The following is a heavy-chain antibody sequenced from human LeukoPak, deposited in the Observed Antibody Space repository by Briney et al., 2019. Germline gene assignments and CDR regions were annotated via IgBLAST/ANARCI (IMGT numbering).Heavy chain of an antibody. Sequence: RAGGSLRLXCAASGFTFDDYGMSWVRQAPRKGLEWVSGINWNGGSTGYADSVKGRFTLSRDNDKNSLYLQMNSLRAEDTALYYCARMDIVVVPAAIGDYFDYWGQGTLVTVSS. CDR3: ARMDIVVVPAAIGDYFDY. D-gene: IGHD2-2*02. V-gene: IGHV3-20*04. J-gene: IGHJ4*02. CDR2: INWNGGST. CDR1: GFTFDDYG.